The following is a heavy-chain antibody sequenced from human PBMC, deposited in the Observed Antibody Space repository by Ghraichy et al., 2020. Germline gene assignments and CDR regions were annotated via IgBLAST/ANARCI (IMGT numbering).Heavy chain of an antibody. CDR2: IWFDGNNK. D-gene: IGHD2-21*02. Sequence: LSLTCEASGFIFSSYGMHWVRQAPGKGLEWVAVIWFDGNNKYYADSVRGRFTISRDNSKNTLYLQMSSLRAEETAVYYCARGDNYYYYYYMDVWGKGTTVTVS. V-gene: IGHV3-33*01. CDR3: ARGDNYYYYYYMDV. J-gene: IGHJ6*03. CDR1: GFIFSSYG.